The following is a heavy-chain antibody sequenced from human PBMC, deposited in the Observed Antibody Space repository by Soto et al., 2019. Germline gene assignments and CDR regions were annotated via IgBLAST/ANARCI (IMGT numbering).Heavy chain of an antibody. CDR1: GGSISSSNW. Sequence: SETLSLTCAVSGGSISSSNWWSWVRQPPGKGLEWIGQINHSGSAYYNPSLKSRVTISVHTSNSQFSLELSSVTAADTAVYYCARGRSGGAAVWGQGTLVTVSS. CDR3: ARGRSGGAAV. J-gene: IGHJ4*02. V-gene: IGHV4-4*02. D-gene: IGHD2-15*01. CDR2: INHSGSA.